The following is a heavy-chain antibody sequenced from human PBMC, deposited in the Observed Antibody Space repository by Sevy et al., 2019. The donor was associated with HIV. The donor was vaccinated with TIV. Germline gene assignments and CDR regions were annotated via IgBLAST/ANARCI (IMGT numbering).Heavy chain of an antibody. J-gene: IGHJ6*02. V-gene: IGHV3-30-3*01. D-gene: IGHD4-17*01. CDR3: ARPRANYVDNYFFYAMDV. Sequence: GGSLRLSCAASGFAFSNYYAMYWVRQAPGKGLKWVALISYDGNDKYYADSVKGRFTISRDNFKNTLYLQMNSLTAEDTAVYHCARPRANYVDNYFFYAMDVWGQGTTVTVSS. CDR1: GFAFSNYYA. CDR2: ISYDGNDK.